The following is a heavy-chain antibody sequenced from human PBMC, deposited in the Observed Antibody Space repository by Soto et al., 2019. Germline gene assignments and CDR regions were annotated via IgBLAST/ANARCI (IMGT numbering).Heavy chain of an antibody. V-gene: IGHV3-33*01. Sequence: QVHLVESGGGVVQPGRSLRLSCAASGFTFSSYGMHWVRQAPGKGLEWVAVIWYDGSNKYYADSVKGRFTISRDNSKNTLYLKMNGLRGEDTAVYYCARADSSGVAFDYWGQGTLVTVSS. CDR1: GFTFSSYG. CDR3: ARADSSGVAFDY. CDR2: IWYDGSNK. D-gene: IGHD6-19*01. J-gene: IGHJ4*02.